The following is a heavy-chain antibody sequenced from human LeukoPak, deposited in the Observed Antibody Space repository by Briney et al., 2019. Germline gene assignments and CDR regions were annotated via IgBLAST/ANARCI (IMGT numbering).Heavy chain of an antibody. J-gene: IGHJ4*02. D-gene: IGHD5-18*01. CDR3: AKRDSAGLYYFDY. Sequence: GGSLRLSCAASGLTFTNYAMSWVRQAPGKGLEWVSTIGKSGGGTYYADSVKGRFTISRDNSKSTLYLQMNSLRAEDTAVYDCAKRDSAGLYYFDYWGQGTLVTVSS. CDR2: IGKSGGGT. V-gene: IGHV3-23*01. CDR1: GLTFTNYA.